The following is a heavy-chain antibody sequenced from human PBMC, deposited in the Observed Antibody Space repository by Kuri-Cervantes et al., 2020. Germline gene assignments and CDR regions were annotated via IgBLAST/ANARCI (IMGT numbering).Heavy chain of an antibody. J-gene: IGHJ5*02. V-gene: IGHV3-21*01. CDR2: ISSSSSYI. CDR3: ARDRGYDYGDYRGRFDP. CDR1: GFTFSSYS. D-gene: IGHD4-17*01. Sequence: GGSLRLSCAASGFTFSSYSMNWVRQAPGKGLEWVSSISSSSSYIYYADSVKGRFTISRDNAKNSLYLQMNSLRAEDTAVYYCARDRGYDYGDYRGRFDPWGQGTLVTVSS.